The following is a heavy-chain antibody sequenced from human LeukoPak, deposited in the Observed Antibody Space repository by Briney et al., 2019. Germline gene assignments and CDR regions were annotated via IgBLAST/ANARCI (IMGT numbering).Heavy chain of an antibody. D-gene: IGHD3-16*02. CDR3: AREMITFGGVIVNYYFDY. Sequence: ASVKVSCKVSGYILTELSMHWVRQAPGQGLEWMGWISAYNGNTNYAQKLQGRVTMTTDTSTSTAYMELRSLRSDDTAVYYCAREMITFGGVIVNYYFDYWGQGTLVTVSS. CDR2: ISAYNGNT. J-gene: IGHJ4*02. CDR1: GYILTELS. V-gene: IGHV1-18*01.